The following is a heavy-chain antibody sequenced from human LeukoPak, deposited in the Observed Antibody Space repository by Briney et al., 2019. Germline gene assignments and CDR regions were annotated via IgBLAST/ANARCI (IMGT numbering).Heavy chain of an antibody. CDR3: AREGSKVRYYYGSGKFDP. Sequence: SETLSLTCTVSGVSISSSSYYWGWIRQPPGKGLEWIGSIYYSGSTYYNPSLKSRVTISVDTSKNQFSLKLSSVTAADTAVYYCAREGSKVRYYYGSGKFDPWGQGTLVTVSS. D-gene: IGHD3-10*01. CDR2: IYYSGST. CDR1: GVSISSSSYY. V-gene: IGHV4-39*07. J-gene: IGHJ5*02.